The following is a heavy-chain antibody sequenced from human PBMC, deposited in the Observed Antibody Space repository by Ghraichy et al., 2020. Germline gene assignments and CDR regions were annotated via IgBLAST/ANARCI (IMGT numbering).Heavy chain of an antibody. CDR3: ARGWGRFDY. Sequence: GGGRRLSCAASGFAYNSYWMNWVRQAPGKGLEWVAYIKYDGSAEYYVDSVKGRFAISRDNAKNSLFLQMNSLRAEDTAVYYCARGWGRFDYWGQGTLVTVSS. V-gene: IGHV3-7*01. J-gene: IGHJ4*02. CDR1: GFAYNSYW. CDR2: IKYDGSAE. D-gene: IGHD2-21*02.